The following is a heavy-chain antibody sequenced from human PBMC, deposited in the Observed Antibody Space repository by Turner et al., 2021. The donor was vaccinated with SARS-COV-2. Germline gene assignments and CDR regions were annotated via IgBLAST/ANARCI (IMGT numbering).Heavy chain of an antibody. CDR2: ISGSGGST. CDR3: AKDSGTSTRWFGELLYQEFDY. CDR1: GFIFRGYA. J-gene: IGHJ4*02. D-gene: IGHD3-10*01. V-gene: IGHV3-23*01. Sequence: EVQLLESGGGLVQPGGSLRLSCAASGFIFRGYAMSWVRQAQGKGLEWVSAISGSGGSTYYADSVKGRFTISRDNSKNTLYLQMNSLRAEDTAVYYCAKDSGTSTRWFGELLYQEFDYWGQGTLVTVSS.